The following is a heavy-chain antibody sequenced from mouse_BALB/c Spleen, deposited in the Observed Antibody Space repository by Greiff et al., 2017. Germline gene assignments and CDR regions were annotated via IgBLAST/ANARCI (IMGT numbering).Heavy chain of an antibody. CDR3: TGDDGNYFDY. Sequence: VQLQQPGAELVRPGASVKLSCKASGYTFTSYWINWVKQRPGQGLEWIGNIYPSDSYTNYNQKFKDKATLTVDKSSSTAYMQLSSPTSEDSAVYYCTGDDGNYFDYWGQGTTLTVSS. V-gene: IGHV1-69*02. D-gene: IGHD2-3*01. CDR1: GYTFTSYW. CDR2: IYPSDSYT. J-gene: IGHJ2*01.